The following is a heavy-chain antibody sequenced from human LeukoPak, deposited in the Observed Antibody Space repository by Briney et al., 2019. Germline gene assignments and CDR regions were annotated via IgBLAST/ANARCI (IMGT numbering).Heavy chain of an antibody. V-gene: IGHV4-39*01. J-gene: IGHJ4*02. CDR1: GGSISSSSYY. CDR3: ARRSITTVRGVIGPRTYYFDY. CDR2: IYYSGST. D-gene: IGHD3-10*01. Sequence: SETLSLTCTVSGGSISSSSYYWGWIRQPPGKGLEWIGSIYYSGSTYYNPSLKSRVTISVDTSKNQFSLKLSSVTAADTAVYYCARRSITTVRGVIGPRTYYFDYWGQGTLVTVSS.